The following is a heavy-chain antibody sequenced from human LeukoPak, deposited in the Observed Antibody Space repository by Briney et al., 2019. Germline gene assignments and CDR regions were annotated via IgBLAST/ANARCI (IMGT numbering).Heavy chain of an antibody. V-gene: IGHV1-24*01. CDR2: FDPEDGET. D-gene: IGHD1-26*01. Sequence: ASVKVSCKVSGYTLTELSMHWVRQAPGKGLEWMGGFDPEDGETIYAQKFQGRVTMTEDTSTDTAYMELSSLRSEDTAVYYCATGLCSGSYSTAIGDYWGQGTLVTVSS. J-gene: IGHJ4*02. CDR1: GYTLTELS. CDR3: ATGLCSGSYSTAIGDY.